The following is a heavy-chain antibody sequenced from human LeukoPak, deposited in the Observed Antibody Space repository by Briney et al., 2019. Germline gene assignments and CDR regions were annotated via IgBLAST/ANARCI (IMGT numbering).Heavy chain of an antibody. CDR1: GFIVSSNY. CDR3: AVATIYYFDY. V-gene: IGHV3-66*01. Sequence: GGSLRLSCAASGFIVSSNYMSWVRQAPGKGLECVSVIYSGGHTYYADSVKSRFTISRDNSKNTLYLQMNSLRVEDTAVYYCAVATIYYFDYWGQGTLVTVSS. CDR2: IYSGGHT. J-gene: IGHJ4*02. D-gene: IGHD5-12*01.